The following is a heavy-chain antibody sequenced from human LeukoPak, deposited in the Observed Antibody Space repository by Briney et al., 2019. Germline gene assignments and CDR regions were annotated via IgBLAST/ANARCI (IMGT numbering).Heavy chain of an antibody. CDR2: ISSSGGNT. CDR3: ANGIAGYYVSRS. Sequence: GGSLRLSCAASGFTFSSYAMSWVRQAPEWGLQWVSTISSSGGNTYYADSVKGRFTISRDNSKNTLYLQMNSLRVEDTAVYYCANGIAGYYVSRSWGQGTLVTVSS. J-gene: IGHJ4*02. CDR1: GFTFSSYA. D-gene: IGHD3-10*02. V-gene: IGHV3-23*01.